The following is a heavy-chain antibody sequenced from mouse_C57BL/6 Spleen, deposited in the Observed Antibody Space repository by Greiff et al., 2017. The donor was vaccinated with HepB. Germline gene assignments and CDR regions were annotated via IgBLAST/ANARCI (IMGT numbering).Heavy chain of an antibody. V-gene: IGHV1-64*01. J-gene: IGHJ1*03. Sequence: QVQLQQPGAELVKPGASVKLSCKASGYTFTSYWMHWVKQRPGQGLEWIGMIHPNSGSTNYNEKFKSKATLTVDKSSSTAYMQLRSLTSEDSAVYYCAGYGSSYDWYFDVWGTGTTVTVSS. CDR2: IHPNSGST. D-gene: IGHD1-1*01. CDR3: AGYGSSYDWYFDV. CDR1: GYTFTSYW.